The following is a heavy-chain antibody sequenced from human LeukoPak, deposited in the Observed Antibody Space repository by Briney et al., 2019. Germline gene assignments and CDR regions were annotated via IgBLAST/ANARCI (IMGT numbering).Heavy chain of an antibody. CDR1: GGSISSSSYY. D-gene: IGHD3-3*01. V-gene: IGHV4-39*01. Sequence: SETLSPTCTVPGGSISSSSYYWGWIRQPPGKGVGWIGSIYYSGSTYYNPSLKSPVSISVETSTHQLSLKISSTTAAAPALCYCARHTAHYDYWSGYLTALDYWGQGTLVTVSS. CDR2: IYYSGST. CDR3: ARHTAHYDYWSGYLTALDY. J-gene: IGHJ4*02.